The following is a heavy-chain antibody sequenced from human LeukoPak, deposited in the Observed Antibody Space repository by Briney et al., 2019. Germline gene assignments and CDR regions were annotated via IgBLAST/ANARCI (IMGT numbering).Heavy chain of an antibody. V-gene: IGHV4-59*08. Sequence: SETLSLTCTVSGGSISSYYWSWIRQPTGKGLEWIGYIYYSGSTNYNPSLKSRVTISVDTSKNQFSLKLSSVTAADTAVYYCARPQYYYDSSGYPTNWFDPWGQGTLVTVSS. CDR3: ARPQYYYDSSGYPTNWFDP. D-gene: IGHD3-22*01. J-gene: IGHJ5*02. CDR2: IYYSGST. CDR1: GGSISSYY.